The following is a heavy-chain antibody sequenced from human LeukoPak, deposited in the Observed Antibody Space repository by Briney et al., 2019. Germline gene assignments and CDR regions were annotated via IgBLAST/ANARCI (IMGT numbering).Heavy chain of an antibody. CDR1: GGSISSYY. V-gene: IGHV4-59*08. CDR2: IYYSGNT. J-gene: IGHJ5*02. Sequence: SETLSLTCTVSGGSISSYYWSWIRQPPGKGLEWIGYIYYSGNTNYNPSLKSRVTISVDTSKNQFSLKLSSVTAADTAVYYCARQEYVTMIVVVITTAHGGFDPWGQGTLVTVSS. CDR3: ARQEYVTMIVVVITTAHGGFDP. D-gene: IGHD3-22*01.